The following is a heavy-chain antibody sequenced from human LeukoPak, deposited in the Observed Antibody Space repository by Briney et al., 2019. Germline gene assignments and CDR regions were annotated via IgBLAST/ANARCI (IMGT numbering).Heavy chain of an antibody. CDR3: ARGHYYGSGSYYHGGYHYGMDV. CDR2: INHSGST. D-gene: IGHD3-10*01. V-gene: IGHV4-34*01. CDR1: GGSFSGYY. Sequence: SETLSLTCAVYGGSFSGYYWSWIRQPPGKGLEWIGEINHSGSTNYNPSLKSRVTISVDTSKNQFSLKLSSVTAADTAVYYCARGHYYGSGSYYHGGYHYGMDVWGKGTTVTVSS. J-gene: IGHJ6*04.